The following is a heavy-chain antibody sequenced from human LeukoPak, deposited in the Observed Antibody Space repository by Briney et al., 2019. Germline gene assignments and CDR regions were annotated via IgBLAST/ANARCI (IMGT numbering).Heavy chain of an antibody. V-gene: IGHV4-59*08. Sequence: SETLSLTCTVSGGSISSYYWSWIRQPPGKGLEWIGYIYYSGSTNYNPSLKSRVTISVDTSKNQFSLKLSSVTAADTAVYYCARQTFGDLYFDSWGQGTLVIVSS. CDR3: ARQTFGDLYFDS. CDR2: IYYSGST. J-gene: IGHJ4*02. CDR1: GGSISSYY. D-gene: IGHD3-10*01.